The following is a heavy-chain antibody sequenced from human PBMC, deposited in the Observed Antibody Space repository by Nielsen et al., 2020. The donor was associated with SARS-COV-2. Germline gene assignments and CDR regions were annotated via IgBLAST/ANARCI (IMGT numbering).Heavy chain of an antibody. J-gene: IGHJ5*02. CDR1: GFTFSSYG. CDR2: IWYDGSNK. D-gene: IGHD2-15*01. V-gene: IGHV3-33*01. Sequence: GGSLRLSCAASGFTFSSYGMHWVRQAPGKGLEWVAVIWYDGSNKYNADSVKGRFTISRDNSKNTLYLQMNSLRAEDTAVYYCARDGGYCSGGSCYWWFDPWGQGTLVTVSS. CDR3: ARDGGYCSGGSCYWWFDP.